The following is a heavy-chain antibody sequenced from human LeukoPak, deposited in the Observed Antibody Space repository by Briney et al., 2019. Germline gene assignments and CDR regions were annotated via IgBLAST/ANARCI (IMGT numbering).Heavy chain of an antibody. D-gene: IGHD6-19*01. J-gene: IGHJ5*02. V-gene: IGHV4-34*01. Sequence: SENLSLNCAVYGGSFSGYYWSWIRQPPGKGLKWIGEINHSGSTNYNPSLKSRVTISVDTSKNQFSLKLSSVTAADTAVYYCATWRLVGSAGLDWFDPWGQGTLVTVSS. CDR1: GGSFSGYY. CDR2: INHSGST. CDR3: ATWRLVGSAGLDWFDP.